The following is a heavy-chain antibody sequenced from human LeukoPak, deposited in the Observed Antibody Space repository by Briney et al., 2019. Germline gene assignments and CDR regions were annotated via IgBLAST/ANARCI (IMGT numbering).Heavy chain of an antibody. V-gene: IGHV3-48*03. CDR1: GFTFSSYE. CDR2: ISSSGSTI. D-gene: IGHD3-22*01. J-gene: IGHJ4*02. Sequence: GGSLRLSCAASGFTFSSYEMNWVRQAPGKGLEWVSYISSSGSTIYYADSVKGRFTISRDNAKNSLYLQMNSLRAEDTAVYYCARCPGNYYDSSGYYYFDCWGQGTLVTVSS. CDR3: ARCPGNYYDSSGYYYFDC.